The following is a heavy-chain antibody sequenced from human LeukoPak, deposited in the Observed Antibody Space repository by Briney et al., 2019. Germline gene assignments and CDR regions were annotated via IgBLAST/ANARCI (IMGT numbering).Heavy chain of an antibody. J-gene: IGHJ3*02. D-gene: IGHD1-26*01. Sequence: PSETLSLTCTVSGGSVSSGSYYWSWIRQPPGKGLEWIGYIYYSGSTNHNPSLKSRVTISVDTSKNQFSLKLNSVTAADTAVYYCARTESYLVGATVRVFDIWGQGTMVTVSS. V-gene: IGHV4-61*01. CDR3: ARTESYLVGATVRVFDI. CDR2: IYYSGST. CDR1: GGSVSSGSYY.